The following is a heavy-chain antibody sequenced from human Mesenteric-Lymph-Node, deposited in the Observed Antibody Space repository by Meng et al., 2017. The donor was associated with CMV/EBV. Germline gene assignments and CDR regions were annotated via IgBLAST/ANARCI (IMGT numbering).Heavy chain of an antibody. CDR1: GGSVSSDPYY. V-gene: IGHV4-61*01. Sequence: SETLSLTCTVSGGSVSSDPYYWSWIRQPPGKGLEWIGYIYYSGSTNYNPSLKSRVTISVDTSKNQFSLKLSSVTAADTAVYYCARVPGYCSSTSCYRAGYGMDVWGQGTTVTVSS. CDR2: IYYSGST. CDR3: ARVPGYCSSTSCYRAGYGMDV. D-gene: IGHD2-2*02. J-gene: IGHJ6*02.